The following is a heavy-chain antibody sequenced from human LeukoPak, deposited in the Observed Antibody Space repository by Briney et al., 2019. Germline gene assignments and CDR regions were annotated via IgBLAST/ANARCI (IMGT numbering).Heavy chain of an antibody. CDR2: VYSTGTT. Sequence: KSSETLSLTCVVSGASVGSGAYYWSWIRQPAGEGLQWIGHVYSTGTTNYNPSLGSRVSISLDTSKKRFSLEMTSVTAADTAVYYCARRLAVTRDYFDPWGQGILVTVSS. V-gene: IGHV4-61*09. D-gene: IGHD4-17*01. CDR3: ARRLAVTRDYFDP. J-gene: IGHJ5*02. CDR1: GASVGSGAYY.